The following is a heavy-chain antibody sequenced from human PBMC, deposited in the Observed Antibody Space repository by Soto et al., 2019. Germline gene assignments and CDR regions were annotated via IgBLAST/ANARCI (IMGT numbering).Heavy chain of an antibody. Sequence: GGSLRLSCAASGFTVSSNYMSWVRQAPGKGLEWVSVIYSGGSTYYADSVKGRFNISRDNSKNTLYLQMNSLRAEDTAVYYCASQKRDYYYYYMDVWGKGTTVTVSS. D-gene: IGHD1-1*01. V-gene: IGHV3-66*04. CDR1: GFTVSSNY. CDR3: ASQKRDYYYYYMDV. CDR2: IYSGGST. J-gene: IGHJ6*03.